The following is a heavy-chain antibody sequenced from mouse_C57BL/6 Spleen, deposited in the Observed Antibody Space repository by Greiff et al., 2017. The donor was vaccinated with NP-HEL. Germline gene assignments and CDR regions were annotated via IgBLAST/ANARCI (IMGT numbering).Heavy chain of an antibody. Sequence: VQLQQSGAELVRPGASVTLSCKASGYTFTDYEMHWVKQTPVHGLEWIGAIDPETGGTAYNQKFKGKAILTADKSSSTAYMELRSLTSEDSAVYYCTRDYGSSCAYWGQGTLVTVSA. J-gene: IGHJ3*01. V-gene: IGHV1-15*01. CDR3: TRDYGSSCAY. D-gene: IGHD1-1*01. CDR1: GYTFTDYE. CDR2: IDPETGGT.